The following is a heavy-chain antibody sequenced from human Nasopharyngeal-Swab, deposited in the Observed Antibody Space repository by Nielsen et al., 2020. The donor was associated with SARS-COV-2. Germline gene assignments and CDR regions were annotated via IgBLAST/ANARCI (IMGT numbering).Heavy chain of an antibody. CDR2: INAGDGDT. Sequence: WVRQAPGQRLEWMGWINAGDGDTKYSQMFQGRVPITRDTSASTAYMELSSLRSEDTAVYYCGRGFGLEGFDIWGQGTMVTVSS. V-gene: IGHV1-3*01. CDR3: GRGFGLEGFDI. D-gene: IGHD3-10*01. J-gene: IGHJ3*02.